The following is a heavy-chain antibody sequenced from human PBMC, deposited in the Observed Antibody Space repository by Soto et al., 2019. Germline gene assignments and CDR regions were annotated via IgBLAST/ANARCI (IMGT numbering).Heavy chain of an antibody. Sequence: GGSLRLSCAASGVTFIGFGMHWVRQAPGKWLEWVAVVWYDGSNKYYADSVKGRFTISRDNSKNTLYLQMNSLRADDTAVYYCARAPAQLVTYYFDYWGQGTLVTVSS. CDR3: ARAPAQLVTYYFDY. CDR1: GVTFIGFG. D-gene: IGHD6-13*01. CDR2: VWYDGSNK. J-gene: IGHJ4*02. V-gene: IGHV3-33*01.